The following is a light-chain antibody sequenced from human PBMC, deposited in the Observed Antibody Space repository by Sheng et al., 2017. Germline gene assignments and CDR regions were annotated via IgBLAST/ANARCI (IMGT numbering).Light chain of an antibody. CDR1: QSVSSY. CDR3: QQRSNWPMYT. Sequence: EIVLTQSPATLSLSPGERATLSCRASQSVSSYLAWYQQKPGQAPRLLIYDASNRATGIPARFSGSGSGTDLHSHHQQLEPEDFAVYYCQQRSNWPMYTFGQGTKLEIK. V-gene: IGKV3-11*01. J-gene: IGKJ2*01. CDR2: DAS.